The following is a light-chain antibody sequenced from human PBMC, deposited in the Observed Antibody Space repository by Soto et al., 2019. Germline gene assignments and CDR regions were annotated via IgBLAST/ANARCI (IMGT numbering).Light chain of an antibody. J-gene: IGLJ2*01. Sequence: QSVLTQPPSASGSPGQSVTISCTGTSSDVGGYNYVSWYQHHPGKAPKLMIYEVTKRPSGVPDRFSGSKSGNTASLTVSGLQADDEADYYCTSYAGSNNVVFGRGTKLTVL. CDR3: TSYAGSNNVV. V-gene: IGLV2-8*01. CDR2: EVT. CDR1: SSDVGGYNY.